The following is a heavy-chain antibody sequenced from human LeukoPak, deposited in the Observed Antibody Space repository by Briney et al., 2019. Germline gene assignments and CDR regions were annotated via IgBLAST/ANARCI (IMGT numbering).Heavy chain of an antibody. J-gene: IGHJ4*02. Sequence: SETLSLTCTVSGGSISSGDYYWSWIRQPPGKGLEWIGYIYYSGSSYYIPSLKSRVTMSVDTSKNQLSLRLISVTAADTAVYYCARQIYGDLYYFDYWGQGTLVTVSS. V-gene: IGHV4-30-4*01. CDR3: ARQIYGDLYYFDY. D-gene: IGHD4-17*01. CDR2: IYYSGSS. CDR1: GGSISSGDYY.